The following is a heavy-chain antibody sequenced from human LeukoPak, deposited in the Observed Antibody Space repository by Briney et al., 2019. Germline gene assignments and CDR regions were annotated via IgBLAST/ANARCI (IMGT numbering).Heavy chain of an antibody. J-gene: IGHJ6*03. D-gene: IGHD3-3*01. CDR3: ARDGGYYPYYYYYYMDV. CDR2: ISSSGSTI. Sequence: GGSLRLSCAASGFTFSSYAMSWIRQAPGKGLEWVSYISSSGSTIYYADSVKGRFTISRDNAKNSLYLQMNSLRAEDTAVYYCARDGGYYPYYYYYYMDVWGKGTTVTVSS. CDR1: GFTFSSYA. V-gene: IGHV3-11*01.